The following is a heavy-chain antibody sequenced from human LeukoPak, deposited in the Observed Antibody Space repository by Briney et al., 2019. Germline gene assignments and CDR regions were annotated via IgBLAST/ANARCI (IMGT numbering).Heavy chain of an antibody. CDR3: ARLDGSYRLGAFDI. J-gene: IGHJ3*02. V-gene: IGHV4-38-2*01. CDR2: IYHSGST. D-gene: IGHD1-26*01. CDR1: GYSISSGYY. Sequence: SETLSLTCAVSGYSISSGYYWGWIRQPPGKGLEWIGSIYHSGSTYYNPSLKSRVTISVDTSKNQFSLRLSSVTAADTAVYYCARLDGSYRLGAFDIWGQGTMVTVPS.